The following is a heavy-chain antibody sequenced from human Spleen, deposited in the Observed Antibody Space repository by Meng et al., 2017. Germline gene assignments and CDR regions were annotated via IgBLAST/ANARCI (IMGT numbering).Heavy chain of an antibody. Sequence: RWGGGGLQPGSSCKASAKASGGTFRSDAISWVRQAPGQGLEWRGVIIPIFGTANYAQKFQGRVTITADESTSTAYMELSSLRSEDTAVYYCARHYSSSGNWFDPWGQGTLVTVSS. CDR3: ARHYSSSGNWFDP. V-gene: IGHV1-69*01. CDR1: GGTFRSDA. J-gene: IGHJ5*02. CDR2: IIPIFGTA. D-gene: IGHD6-13*01.